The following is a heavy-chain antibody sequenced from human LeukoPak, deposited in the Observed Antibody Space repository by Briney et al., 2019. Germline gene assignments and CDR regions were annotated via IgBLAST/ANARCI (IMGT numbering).Heavy chain of an antibody. D-gene: IGHD2-2*01. CDR1: GGSISDDY. CDR2: IYYSGST. V-gene: IGHV4-59*01. CDR3: ARTSVVVPVMSDWYFDL. Sequence: SETLSLTCTVSGGSISDDYWSWIRQPPGKGLEWIGYIYYSGSTSYNPSLKSRVTISTHTSKTQFSLKLNSVTAADTAVYYCARTSVVVPVMSDWYFDLWGRGTLVTVSS. J-gene: IGHJ2*01.